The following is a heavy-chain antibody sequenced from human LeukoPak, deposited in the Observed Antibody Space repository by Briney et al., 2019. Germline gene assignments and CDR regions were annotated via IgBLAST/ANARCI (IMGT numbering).Heavy chain of an antibody. J-gene: IGHJ6*03. CDR2: IIPIFGTA. CDR1: GGTFGSYA. D-gene: IGHD2-15*01. CDR3: ARVGYCSGGSCRPAYYYMDV. V-gene: IGHV1-69*05. Sequence: GASVKVSCKASGGTFGSYAISWVRQAPGQGLEWMGGIIPIFGTANYAQKFQGRVTITTDESTSTAYMELSSLRSEDTAVYYCARVGYCSGGSCRPAYYYMDVWGKGTTVTVSS.